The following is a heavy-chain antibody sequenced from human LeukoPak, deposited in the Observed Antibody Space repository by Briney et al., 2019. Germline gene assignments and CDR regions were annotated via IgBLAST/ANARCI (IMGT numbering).Heavy chain of an antibody. CDR3: ARDYYGSGSYSTDY. Sequence: ASVKASCKASGYTFTGYQMHWVRQAPGQGLEWMGWINPNSGATNYAQEFQGRVTMTRDTSIGTAYMELSRLRSDDTAVYYCARDYYGSGSYSTDYWGQGTLVTVSS. V-gene: IGHV1-2*02. CDR2: INPNSGAT. CDR1: GYTFTGYQ. D-gene: IGHD3-10*01. J-gene: IGHJ4*02.